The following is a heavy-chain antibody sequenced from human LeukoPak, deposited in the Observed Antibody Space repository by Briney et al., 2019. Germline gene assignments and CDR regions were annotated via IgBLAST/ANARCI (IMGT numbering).Heavy chain of an antibody. CDR3: ARGADGLTPGSGGDNWFDP. D-gene: IGHD3-10*01. J-gene: IGHJ5*02. CDR2: IYTSGST. V-gene: IGHV4-4*09. Sequence: SETLSLTCTVSGGSISSYHWSWIRQPPGQGLEWIRYIYTSGSTNYNPSLKSRVTISVDTSKNQFSLKLSSVTAADTAVYYCARGADGLTPGSGGDNWFDPWGQGTLVTVSS. CDR1: GGSISSYH.